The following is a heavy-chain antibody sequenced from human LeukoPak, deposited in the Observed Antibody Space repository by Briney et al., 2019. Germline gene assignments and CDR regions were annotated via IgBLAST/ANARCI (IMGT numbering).Heavy chain of an antibody. J-gene: IGHJ4*02. CDR2: IFHSGDV. CDR1: GGSISSYY. D-gene: IGHD2-15*01. V-gene: IGHV4-59*08. CDR3: ARVVASTSIDS. Sequence: MSSETLSLTCTVSGGSISSYYWSWIRQPPGKGPEWIGSIFHSGDVYYNPALQSRVTISIDASTNRFSLKLTSVTAADTALYYCARVVASTSIDSWGQGTLVTVSS.